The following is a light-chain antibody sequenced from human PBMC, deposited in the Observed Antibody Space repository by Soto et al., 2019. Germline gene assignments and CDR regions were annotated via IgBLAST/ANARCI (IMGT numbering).Light chain of an antibody. CDR3: MQALQTPLT. CDR2: LGS. J-gene: IGKJ4*01. V-gene: IGKV2-28*01. CDR1: QSLLHSNGYNY. Sequence: DIVMTQSPLSLPVTPGEPASISCRSSQSLLHSNGYNYLDWYLQKPGQSPQLLIYLGSNRASGAPDRFSGSGSGTDFTLKISRAEAEDVGVYYCMQALQTPLTFGGGTKVEIK.